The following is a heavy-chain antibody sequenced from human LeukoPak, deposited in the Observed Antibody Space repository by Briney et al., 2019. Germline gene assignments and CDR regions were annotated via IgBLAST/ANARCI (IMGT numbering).Heavy chain of an antibody. CDR3: AREDSSGYYAAFDY. CDR1: GYTFTGYC. V-gene: IGHV1-2*02. D-gene: IGHD3-22*01. CDR2: INPNSGGT. Sequence: ASVKVSCKASGYTFTGYCMHWVRQAPGQGLEWMGWINPNSGGTNYAQKFQGRVTMTRDTSISTAYMELSRLRSDDTAVYYCAREDSSGYYAAFDYWGQGTLVTVSS. J-gene: IGHJ4*02.